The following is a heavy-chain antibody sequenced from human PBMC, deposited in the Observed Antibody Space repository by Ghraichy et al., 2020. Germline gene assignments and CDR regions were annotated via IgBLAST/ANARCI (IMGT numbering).Heavy chain of an antibody. Sequence: LSLTCAASGFTFSNYWMSWVRQAPGKGLEWVANIKQDGSEKNYVDSVKGRFTISRDNAKNSLYLQMNTLRAEDTALFYCARKGGSHPNDAFDIWGQGTMVTVSS. CDR3: ARKGGSHPNDAFDI. V-gene: IGHV3-7*01. J-gene: IGHJ3*02. CDR1: GFTFSNYW. CDR2: IKQDGSEK. D-gene: IGHD1-26*01.